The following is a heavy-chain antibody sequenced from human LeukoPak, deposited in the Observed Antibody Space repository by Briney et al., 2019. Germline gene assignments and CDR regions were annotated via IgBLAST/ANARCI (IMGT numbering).Heavy chain of an antibody. CDR2: INHSGST. D-gene: IGHD3-3*01. V-gene: IGHV4-34*01. CDR1: GGSFSGYY. CDR3: ARDRRSEDFWSGLDY. Sequence: SETLSLTCAVYGGSFSGYYWSWIRQPPGKGLEWIGEINHSGSTNYNPSLKSRVTISVDTSKNQCSLKLSSVTAADTAVYYCARDRRSEDFWSGLDYWGQGTLVTVSS. J-gene: IGHJ4*02.